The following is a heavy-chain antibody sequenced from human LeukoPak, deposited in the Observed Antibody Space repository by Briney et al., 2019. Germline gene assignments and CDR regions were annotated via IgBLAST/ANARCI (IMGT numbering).Heavy chain of an antibody. CDR2: IIPIFGTA. D-gene: IGHD3-22*01. V-gene: IGHV1-69*06. CDR1: GGTFSSYA. CDR3: ATYDSSGYYYYAFDI. J-gene: IGHJ3*02. Sequence: SVKVSCKASGGTFSSYAISWVRQAPGQGLEWMGGIIPIFGTANYAQKFQGRVTITADTSTDTAYMELSSLRSEDTAVYYCATYDSSGYYYYAFDIWGQGTMVTVSS.